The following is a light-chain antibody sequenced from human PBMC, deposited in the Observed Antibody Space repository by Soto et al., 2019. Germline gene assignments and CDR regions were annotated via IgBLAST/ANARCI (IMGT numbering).Light chain of an antibody. CDR1: SSDVGSHNL. CDR3: CSYGGSRAV. V-gene: IGLV2-23*02. CDR2: EVS. Sequence: QSALTQPASVSGSPGQSITISCTGTSSDVGSHNLVSWYQQHPGQAPKLIIYEVSKRPLGVSARFSASKSGNTASLTISGLQAEDEADYYCCSYGGSRAVFGGGTQLTFL. J-gene: IGLJ7*01.